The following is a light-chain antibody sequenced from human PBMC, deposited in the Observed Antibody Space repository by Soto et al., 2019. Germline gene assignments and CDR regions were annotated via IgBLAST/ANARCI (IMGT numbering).Light chain of an antibody. J-gene: IGLJ3*02. CDR3: AAWDSSVSGRV. CDR1: SSNIGRNS. Sequence: QSVLTQPPSASETPEQRVTISCSGSSSNIGRNSVNWYQQLPGTAPKLLVFDDNQRPSGVPDRFSDSKSGTSASLTISGLRSEDEADYYCAAWDSSVSGRVFGGGTKLTVL. CDR2: DDN. V-gene: IGLV1-47*02.